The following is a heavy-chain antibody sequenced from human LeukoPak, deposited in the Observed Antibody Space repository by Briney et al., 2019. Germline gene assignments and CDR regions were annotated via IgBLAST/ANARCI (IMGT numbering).Heavy chain of an antibody. V-gene: IGHV3-64*01. J-gene: IGHJ6*02. D-gene: IGHD2-2*01. CDR1: GFTFSSYA. CDR3: ARDLHCSSTSCYEIPYYYYGMDV. CDR2: ISSNGGST. Sequence: GGSLRLSCAASGFTFSSYAMHWVRQAPGKGLEYVSAISSNGGSTYYANSVKGRFTISRDNSKNTLYLQMGSLRAEDMAVYYCARDLHCSSTSCYEIPYYYYGMDVWGQGTTVTVSS.